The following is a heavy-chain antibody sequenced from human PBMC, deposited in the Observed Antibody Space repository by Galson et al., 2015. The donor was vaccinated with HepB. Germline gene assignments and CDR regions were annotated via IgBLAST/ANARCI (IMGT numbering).Heavy chain of an antibody. Sequence: SLRLSCAASGFTFSSYTMHWVRQAPGKGLEWVAVIWYDGSNKYYADSVKGRFTISRDNSKNTLYLQMNSLRAEDTAVYYCAREDGSWTWYFDLWGRGTLVTVSS. CDR3: AREDGSWTWYFDL. V-gene: IGHV3-33*08. CDR1: GFTFSSYT. CDR2: IWYDGSNK. D-gene: IGHD2-15*01. J-gene: IGHJ2*01.